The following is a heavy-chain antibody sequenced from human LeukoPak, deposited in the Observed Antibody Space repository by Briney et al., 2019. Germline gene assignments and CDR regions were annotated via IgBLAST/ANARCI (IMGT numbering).Heavy chain of an antibody. D-gene: IGHD1/OR15-1a*01. CDR2: ISGSGGST. Sequence: GGSLRLSCAASGFTFSSYAMSWVRQAPGKGLEWVSAISGSGGSTYYANSVKGRFTISRDNSKNTLYLQMNSLRAEDTAVYYCAPIEYTNNWDNGGYWGQGTLVTVSS. V-gene: IGHV3-23*01. CDR1: GFTFSSYA. CDR3: APIEYTNNWDNGGY. J-gene: IGHJ4*02.